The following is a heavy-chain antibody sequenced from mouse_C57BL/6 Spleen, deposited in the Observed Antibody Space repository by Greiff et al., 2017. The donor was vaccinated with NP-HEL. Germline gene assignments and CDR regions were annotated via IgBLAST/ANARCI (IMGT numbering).Heavy chain of an antibody. Sequence: EESGPGLVKPSQSLSLTCSVTGYSITSGYYWNWIRQFPGNKLEWMGYISYDGSNNYNPSLKNRISITRDTSKNQFFLKLNSVTTEDTATYYCAREGYEGFAYWGQGTLVTVSA. J-gene: IGHJ3*01. D-gene: IGHD3-1*01. CDR2: ISYDGSN. V-gene: IGHV3-6*01. CDR3: AREGYEGFAY. CDR1: GYSITSGYY.